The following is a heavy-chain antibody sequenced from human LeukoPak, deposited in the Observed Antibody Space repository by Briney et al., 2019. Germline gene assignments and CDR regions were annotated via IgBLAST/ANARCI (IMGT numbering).Heavy chain of an antibody. CDR1: GDSISSRDYY. CDR3: ARAIRRNAFDS. CDR2: IFYSGAT. Sequence: SQTLSLTCSVSGDSISSRDYYWSWIRQPPGKGLEWLGNIFYSGATYFNPSLKSRVTISVDTSRNQFSLKLTSVTAADTAFYYCARAIRRNAFDSWGQGTLVTVSS. V-gene: IGHV4-30-4*08. J-gene: IGHJ4*02.